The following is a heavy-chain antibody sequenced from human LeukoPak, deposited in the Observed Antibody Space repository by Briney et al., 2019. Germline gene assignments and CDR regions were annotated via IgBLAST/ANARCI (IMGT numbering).Heavy chain of an antibody. J-gene: IGHJ6*02. D-gene: IGHD3-10*01. CDR3: ARAGAPYGSGNYYNSDV. Sequence: SETLSLTCTVSGASISSYYWSWIRQPPGKGLEWIGYIHHSGGADYNPSLKSRVTISVDTSKNQLSLKLSSVTAADTAVYYCARAGAPYGSGNYYNSDVWGQGTTVTVSS. CDR2: IHHSGGA. CDR1: GASISSYY. V-gene: IGHV4-59*01.